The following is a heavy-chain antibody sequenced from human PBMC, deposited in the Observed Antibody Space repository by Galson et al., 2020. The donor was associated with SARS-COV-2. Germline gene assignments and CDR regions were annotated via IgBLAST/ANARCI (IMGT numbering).Heavy chain of an antibody. V-gene: IGHV4-59*12. Sequence: ETSETLSLTCTVSGGSISSYYWSWIRQPPGKGLEWIGYIYYSGSTNYNPSLKSRVTISVDTSKNQFSLRLGSVTAADPAVYYCARDNRVAPVKRGAFDIWGQGTMVTVSS. CDR2: IYYSGST. J-gene: IGHJ3*02. CDR3: ARDNRVAPVKRGAFDI. D-gene: IGHD2-2*01. CDR1: GGSISSYY.